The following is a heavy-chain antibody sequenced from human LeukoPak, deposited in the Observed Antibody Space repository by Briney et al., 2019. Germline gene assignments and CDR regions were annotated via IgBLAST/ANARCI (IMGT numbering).Heavy chain of an antibody. Sequence: SETLSLTCTVSGDSISSSYWSWIRQPPGKGLEWIGYIYYNGATNYNPSLKSRVTISVDTPKNQFSLKLSSVTTADAAVYYCARGQVAGTWDYWGQGSLVTVSS. J-gene: IGHJ4*02. V-gene: IGHV4-59*01. CDR2: IYYNGAT. CDR3: ARGQVAGTWDY. D-gene: IGHD6-19*01. CDR1: GDSISSSY.